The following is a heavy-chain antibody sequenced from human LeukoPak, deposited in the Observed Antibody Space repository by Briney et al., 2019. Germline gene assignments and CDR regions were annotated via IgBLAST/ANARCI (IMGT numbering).Heavy chain of an antibody. V-gene: IGHV1-2*06. J-gene: IGHJ5*02. CDR3: ARDHRLRLGELSLEYNWFDP. CDR2: INPNSGGT. CDR1: GYTFTRYG. Sequence: ASVKVSCKTSGYTFTRYGVSWVRQAPGQGLEWMGRINPNSGGTNYAQKFQGRVTMTRDTSISTAYMELSRLRSDDTAVYYCARDHRLRLGELSLEYNWFDPWGQGTLVTVSS. D-gene: IGHD3-16*02.